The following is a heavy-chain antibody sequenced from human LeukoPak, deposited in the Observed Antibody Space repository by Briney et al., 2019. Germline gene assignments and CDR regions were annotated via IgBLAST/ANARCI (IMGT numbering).Heavy chain of an antibody. V-gene: IGHV4-39*01. CDR2: MYYRGRR. Sequence: SETLSLTCTVSGGSISSSAFYWDWIRQPPGKGLEWIGTMYYRGRRFYDPSLKSRVTISVDTSKNQFSLYLTSVTAADTAVYYCARRRDMRDWFDPWGQGTLVTVSS. CDR3: ARRRDMRDWFDP. CDR1: GGSISSSAFY. J-gene: IGHJ5*02.